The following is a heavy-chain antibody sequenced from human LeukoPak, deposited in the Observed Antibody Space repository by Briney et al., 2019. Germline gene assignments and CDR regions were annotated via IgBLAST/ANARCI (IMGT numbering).Heavy chain of an antibody. Sequence: SETLSLTCTVSGGSISSYYWSWIRQPPGKGLEWIGYIYYSGSTNYNPSLKSRVTISVDTSKNQFSLKLSSVTAADTAVYYCARLSQRDMTTVVINAFDIWGQGTMVTVSS. CDR3: ARLSQRDMTTVVINAFDI. D-gene: IGHD4-23*01. CDR2: IYYSGST. CDR1: GGSISSYY. V-gene: IGHV4-59*08. J-gene: IGHJ3*02.